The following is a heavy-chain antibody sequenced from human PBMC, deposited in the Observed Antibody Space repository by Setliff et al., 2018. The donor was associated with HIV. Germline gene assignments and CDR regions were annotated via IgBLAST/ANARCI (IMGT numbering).Heavy chain of an antibody. CDR1: GYSIGSGYY. CDR3: ARRIYGNNPYFDY. V-gene: IGHV4-38-2*01. CDR2: IYHNGIT. J-gene: IGHJ4*02. Sequence: PSETLSLTCGVSGYSIGSGYYWGWIRRPPGKGLEWIGSIYHNGITYYNPSLKSRVTISVDTSQNQFSLKLSSVTAADTAIYYCARRIYGNNPYFDYWSQGTLVTVSS. D-gene: IGHD4-17*01.